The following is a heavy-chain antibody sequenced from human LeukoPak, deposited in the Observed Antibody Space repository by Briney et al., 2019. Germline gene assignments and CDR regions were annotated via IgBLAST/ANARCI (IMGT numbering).Heavy chain of an antibody. Sequence: SETLSLTCTVSVGSISSYYWTWMRQPAGKGLEWIGRIYTSGSTNYNPSLKRRVPMSVDTSNNQFSLNLSSVTAADTAVYYCARQIIAAGKNYYGMDVWGQGTTVTVSS. CDR3: ARQIIAAGKNYYGMDV. D-gene: IGHD6-13*01. CDR1: VGSISSYY. J-gene: IGHJ6*02. CDR2: IYTSGST. V-gene: IGHV4-4*07.